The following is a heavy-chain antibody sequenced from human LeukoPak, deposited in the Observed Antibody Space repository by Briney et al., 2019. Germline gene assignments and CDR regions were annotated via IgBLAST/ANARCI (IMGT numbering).Heavy chain of an antibody. CDR3: TRCGYKSSWYWWSDY. D-gene: IGHD6-13*01. Sequence: KPGGSLRLSCAASGLTFSNAWMSWVRQAPGKGLEWLARIKSATDGATIHYAAPVKGRFTISRDDSKSIAYLQMNSLKSEDTAVYYCTRCGYKSSWYWWSDYWGQGTLVTVSS. V-gene: IGHV3-15*01. J-gene: IGHJ4*02. CDR1: GLTFSNAW. CDR2: IKSATDGATI.